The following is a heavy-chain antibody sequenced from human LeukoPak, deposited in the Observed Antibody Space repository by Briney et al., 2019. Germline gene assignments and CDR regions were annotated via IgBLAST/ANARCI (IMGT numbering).Heavy chain of an antibody. D-gene: IGHD3-22*01. CDR1: GFTFSTYS. CDR3: ARDLGQYYDTSDNWFDP. Sequence: GGSLRLSCAASGFTFSTYSMTWVRQAPGKGLEWISHISAASWGIYYADSVKGRFTISRDNAKNTLNLQMNSLRAEDTAVYYCARDLGQYYDTSDNWFDPWGQGTLVTVSS. V-gene: IGHV3-48*04. J-gene: IGHJ5*02. CDR2: ISAASWGI.